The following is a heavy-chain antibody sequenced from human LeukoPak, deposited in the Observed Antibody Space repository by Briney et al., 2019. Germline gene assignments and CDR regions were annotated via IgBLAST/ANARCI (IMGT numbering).Heavy chain of an antibody. CDR3: NVRWGPNSDY. J-gene: IGHJ4*02. CDR1: GFSFRGYT. V-gene: IGHV3-43*01. D-gene: IGHD7-27*01. CDR2: ISWNGVTT. Sequence: GGSLRLSCAASGFSFRGYTMHWVRQVPGKGLEWVSLISWNGVTTYYGDSVKGRFTISRDNAKNTLFLHMNSLRAEDTAVYYCNVRWGPNSDYWGQGTLVTVSS.